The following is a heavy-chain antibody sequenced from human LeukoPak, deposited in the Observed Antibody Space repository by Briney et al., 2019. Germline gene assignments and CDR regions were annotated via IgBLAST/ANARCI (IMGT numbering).Heavy chain of an antibody. D-gene: IGHD6-13*01. V-gene: IGHV4-28*05. CDR3: ARTIAAAGTTAVGYYYYYMDV. J-gene: IGHJ6*03. CDR2: IYYSGSI. Sequence: SETLSLTCAVSGYSISSSNWWGWIRQPPGKGLEWIGYIYYSGSIYYNSSLKSRVTMSVDTSKNQFSLKLSSVTAVDTAVYYCARTIAAAGTTAVGYYYYYMDVWGKGTTVTVSS. CDR1: GYSISSSNW.